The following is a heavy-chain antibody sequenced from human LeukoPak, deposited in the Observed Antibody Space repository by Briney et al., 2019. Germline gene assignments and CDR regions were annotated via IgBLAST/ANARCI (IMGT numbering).Heavy chain of an antibody. Sequence: SVKLSCKASGGTFSSYAISWVRQAPGQGLEWMGGIIPIFGTANYAQKFQGRVTITADESTSTAYMELSSLRSEHTAVYYCARGQYQLLQNWFDPWGQGTLVTVSS. V-gene: IGHV1-69*13. CDR2: IIPIFGTA. CDR3: ARGQYQLLQNWFDP. D-gene: IGHD2-2*01. J-gene: IGHJ5*02. CDR1: GGTFSSYA.